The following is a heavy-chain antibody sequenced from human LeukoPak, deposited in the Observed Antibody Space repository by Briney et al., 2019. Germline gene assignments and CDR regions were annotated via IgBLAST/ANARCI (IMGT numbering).Heavy chain of an antibody. Sequence: PGGSLRLSCAASGFTFSDYYMSWIRQAPGKGLEWVSYISSSGSTIYYADSVKGRFTISRDNAKNSLYLQMNSLRAEGTAVYYCARDQDLIASLDYWGQGTLVTVSS. CDR1: GFTFSDYY. V-gene: IGHV3-11*01. D-gene: IGHD2-21*01. CDR2: ISSSGSTI. CDR3: ARDQDLIASLDY. J-gene: IGHJ4*02.